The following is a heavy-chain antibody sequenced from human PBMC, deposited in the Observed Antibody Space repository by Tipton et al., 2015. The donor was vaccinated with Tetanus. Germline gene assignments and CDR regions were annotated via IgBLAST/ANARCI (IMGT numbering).Heavy chain of an antibody. V-gene: IGHV3-7*01. J-gene: IGHJ4*02. CDR3: ARLRVYCSTACYSRKDY. CDR1: GFTFRSYW. CDR2: IKEDGSEM. D-gene: IGHD2/OR15-2a*01. Sequence: SLRLSCVASGFTFRSYWMSWVRQAPGKGLEWVANIKEDGSEMYYADSVKGRFTISRDNARNSLSVHMNSLTAEDTAVYYCARLRVYCSTACYSRKDYWGQGTLVTVSS.